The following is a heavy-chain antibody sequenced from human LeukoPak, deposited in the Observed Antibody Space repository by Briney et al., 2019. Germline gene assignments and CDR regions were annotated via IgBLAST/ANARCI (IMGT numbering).Heavy chain of an antibody. J-gene: IGHJ6*02. D-gene: IGHD5-12*01. CDR2: ISAYNGNT. CDR3: ARDGVATINYYYYYGMDV. Sequence: ASVKASCKAPGYTFTSYGISWVRQAPGQGLEWMGWISAYNGNTNYAQKLQGRVTMTTDTSTSTAYMELRSLRSDDTAVYYCARDGVATINYYYYYGMDVWGQGTTVTVSS. V-gene: IGHV1-18*01. CDR1: GYTFTSYG.